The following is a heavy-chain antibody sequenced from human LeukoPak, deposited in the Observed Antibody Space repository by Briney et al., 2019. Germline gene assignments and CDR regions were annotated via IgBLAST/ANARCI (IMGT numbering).Heavy chain of an antibody. V-gene: IGHV3-48*03. D-gene: IGHD3-22*01. CDR2: ISSSGSII. Sequence: GGSLRLSCAASGFTFSHYEMNWVRQAPGKGLEWISYISSSGSIIYYADSVKGRFTISRDNAQNSLYLQMNSLRAEDTAIYYCARFSGCSYYYFYMDVWGKGTTVTISS. CDR3: ARFSGCSYYYFYMDV. J-gene: IGHJ6*03. CDR1: GFTFSHYE.